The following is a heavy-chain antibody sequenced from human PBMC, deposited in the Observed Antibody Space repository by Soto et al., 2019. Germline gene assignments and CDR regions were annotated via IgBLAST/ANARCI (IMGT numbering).Heavy chain of an antibody. D-gene: IGHD3-16*01. CDR2: INGGGSST. J-gene: IGHJ4*02. V-gene: IGHV3-74*01. CDR3: IRQRFQYDDGSQDFDY. CDR1: GLTFSSNW. Sequence: GGPLSLSCAASGLTFSSNWMHWFRQAPGKGLVWVSRINGGGSSTSYAASVKGRFTISRDNAKNTLYLQMNSLRVEDTAVYYCIRQRFQYDDGSQDFDYWGQGTLVTVSS.